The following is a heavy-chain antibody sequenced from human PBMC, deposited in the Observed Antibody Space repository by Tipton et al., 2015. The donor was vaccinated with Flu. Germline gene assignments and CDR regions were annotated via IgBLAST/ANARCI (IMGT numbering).Heavy chain of an antibody. V-gene: IGHV4-61*02. J-gene: IGHJ6*02. CDR3: VRDDGDYGSESYHYYYGMDV. CDR1: GDSISSGTHY. D-gene: IGHD3-10*01. CDR2: IYTSGST. Sequence: TLSLTCTVSGDSISSGTHYWSWIRQPAGKGLEWIGRIYTSGSTNYNPSLKTRVTISVDTSKNQFSLKLSSVTAADTAVYYCVRDDGDYGSESYHYYYGMDVWGQGTTVTVSS.